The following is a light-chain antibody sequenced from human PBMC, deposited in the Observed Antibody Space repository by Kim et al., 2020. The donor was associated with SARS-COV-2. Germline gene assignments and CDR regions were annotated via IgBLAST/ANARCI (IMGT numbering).Light chain of an antibody. CDR1: EAINNY. Sequence: ASTEDRVTITCRASEAINNYLAWYQQKPGKAPKLLIYAASTLQSGVPSRFSGSGSGTDFTLTISCLQSEDYANYYCQHYYSYPWTFGQGTKVDIK. CDR3: QHYYSYPWT. V-gene: IGKV1-8*01. CDR2: AAS. J-gene: IGKJ1*01.